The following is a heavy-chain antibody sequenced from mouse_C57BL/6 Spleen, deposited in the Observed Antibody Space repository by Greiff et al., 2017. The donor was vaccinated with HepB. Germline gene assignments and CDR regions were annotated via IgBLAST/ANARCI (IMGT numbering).Heavy chain of an antibody. J-gene: IGHJ2*01. CDR3: ARGTTVVVDYFDY. V-gene: IGHV5-17*01. Sequence: EVKVVESGGGLVKPGGSLKLSCAASGFTFSDYGMHWVRQAPEKGLEWVAYISSGSSTIYYADTVKGRFTISRDNAKNTLFLQMTSLRSEDTAMYYCARGTTVVVDYFDYWGQGTTLTVSS. CDR1: GFTFSDYG. CDR2: ISSGSSTI. D-gene: IGHD1-1*01.